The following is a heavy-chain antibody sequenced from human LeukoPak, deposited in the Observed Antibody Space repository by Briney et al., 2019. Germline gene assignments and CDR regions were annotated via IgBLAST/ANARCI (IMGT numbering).Heavy chain of an antibody. CDR2: ISAYNGNT. Sequence: ASVKVSCKASGYTFTSYGISWVRQAPGQGLEWMGWISAYNGNTNYAQKLQGRVTMTTDTSTSTAYMELRSLRSDDTAAYYCAREDDITIFGVVINPPDYWGQGTLVTVSS. V-gene: IGHV1-18*01. J-gene: IGHJ4*02. D-gene: IGHD3-3*01. CDR3: AREDDITIFGVVINPPDY. CDR1: GYTFTSYG.